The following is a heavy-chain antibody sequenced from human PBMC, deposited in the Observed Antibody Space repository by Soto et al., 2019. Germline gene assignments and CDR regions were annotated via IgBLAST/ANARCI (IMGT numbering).Heavy chain of an antibody. V-gene: IGHV1-3*01. CDR3: ARAPRDRYCSGGSCLRAYFDY. D-gene: IGHD2-15*01. J-gene: IGHJ4*02. Sequence: ASVKVSCKASGYTFTIYARHWVRQAPGQRLEWMGWINAGNGNTKYSQKFQGRVTITRDTSASTAYMELSSLRSEDTAVYYCARAPRDRYCSGGSCLRAYFDYWGQGTLVTVS. CDR2: INAGNGNT. CDR1: GYTFTIYA.